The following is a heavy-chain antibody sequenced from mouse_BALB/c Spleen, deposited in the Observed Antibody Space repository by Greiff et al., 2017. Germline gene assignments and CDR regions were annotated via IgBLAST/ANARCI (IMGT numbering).Heavy chain of an antibody. CDR1: GYTFTSYY. Sequence: QVQLQQSGPELVKPGASVRISCKASGYTFTSYYIHWVKQRPGQGLEWIGWIYPGNVNTKYNEKFKGKATLTADKSSSTAYMQLSSLTSEDSAVYFCAREVLTTATAMDYWGQGTSVTVSS. V-gene: IGHV1S56*01. CDR3: AREVLTTATAMDY. CDR2: IYPGNVNT. J-gene: IGHJ4*01. D-gene: IGHD1-2*01.